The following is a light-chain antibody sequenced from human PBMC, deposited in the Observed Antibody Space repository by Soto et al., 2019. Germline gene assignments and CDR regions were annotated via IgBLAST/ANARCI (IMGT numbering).Light chain of an antibody. V-gene: IGKV3-15*01. J-gene: IGKJ1*01. CDR3: QQYNNWPHT. CDR2: GAS. Sequence: EIVMTQSPATLSVSPGERATLSCRTSQSVSSNLAWYQQKPGQAPRLLIYGASTRATDIPARFSGNGSGTEFTLTISSLQSEDFAVDYCQQYNNWPHTFGQGTKVEIK. CDR1: QSVSSN.